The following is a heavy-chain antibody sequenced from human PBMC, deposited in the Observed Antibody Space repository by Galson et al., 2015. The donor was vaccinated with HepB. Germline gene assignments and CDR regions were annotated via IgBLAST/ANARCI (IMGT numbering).Heavy chain of an antibody. V-gene: IGHV1-8*01. CDR1: GSTFTSYD. J-gene: IGHJ5*02. Sequence: SVKVSCKASGSTFTSYDINWVRQATGQGLEWMGWMNPNSGNTGYAQKFQGRVTMTRNTSISTAYMELSSLRSEDTAVYYCARSRLIAAAGSWFDPWGQGTLVTVSS. CDR3: ARSRLIAAAGSWFDP. CDR2: MNPNSGNT. D-gene: IGHD6-13*01.